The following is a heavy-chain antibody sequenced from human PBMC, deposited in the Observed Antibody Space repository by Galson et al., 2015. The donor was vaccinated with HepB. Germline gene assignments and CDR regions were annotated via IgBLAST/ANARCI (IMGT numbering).Heavy chain of an antibody. Sequence: SLRLSCAASGFTFDDYAMHWVRQAPGKGLEWVSGISWNSGSIGYADSVKGRFTISRDNAKNSLYLQMNSLRAEDTALYYCAKDIKGGYYDSSGYCDYWGQGTLVTVSS. V-gene: IGHV3-9*01. J-gene: IGHJ4*02. CDR3: AKDIKGGYYDSSGYCDY. D-gene: IGHD3-22*01. CDR2: ISWNSGSI. CDR1: GFTFDDYA.